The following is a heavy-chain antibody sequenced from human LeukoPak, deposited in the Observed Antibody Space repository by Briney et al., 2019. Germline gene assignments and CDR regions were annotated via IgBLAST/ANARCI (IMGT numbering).Heavy chain of an antibody. CDR3: AKKYGDYSSNDAFDI. J-gene: IGHJ3*02. V-gene: IGHV3-23*01. CDR2: ISGSGGST. Sequence: GGSLRLSCAASGFTFSSYAMSWVRQAPGKGLEWASAISGSGGSTYYADSVKGRFTISRDNSKNTLYLQMNSLRAEDTAVYYCAKKYGDYSSNDAFDIWGQGTMVTVSS. CDR1: GFTFSSYA. D-gene: IGHD4-17*01.